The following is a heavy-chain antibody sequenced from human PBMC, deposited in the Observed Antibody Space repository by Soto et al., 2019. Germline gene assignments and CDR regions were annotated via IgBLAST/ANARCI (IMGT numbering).Heavy chain of an antibody. CDR1: GFTFSSYS. CDR2: ISSSSSTI. Sequence: EVQLVESGGGLVQPGGSLRLSCAASGFTFSSYSMNWVRQAPGKGLEWVSYISSSSSTIYYADSVKGRFTISRDNAKNSLYLQMYSLRDEDTAVYYCARGPHPMVRGVLNLFDHWGQGTLVTVSS. CDR3: ARGPHPMVRGVLNLFDH. D-gene: IGHD3-10*01. V-gene: IGHV3-48*02. J-gene: IGHJ5*02.